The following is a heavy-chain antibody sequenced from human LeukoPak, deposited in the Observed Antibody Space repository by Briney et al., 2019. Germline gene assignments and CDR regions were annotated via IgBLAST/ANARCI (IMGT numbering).Heavy chain of an antibody. J-gene: IGHJ5*01. D-gene: IGHD2-8*01. CDR3: ATMVSISGDS. V-gene: IGHV3-7*01. CDR1: GFSFSSKW. Sequence: PGGSLRVSCAASGFSFSSKWMSWFRQAPGKGPEWAAHIWPDGSETYYVDSAMGRFTISRDNAKNSVYLEMNSLRAEDTAVYYCATMVSISGDSWGQGTLVTVSS. CDR2: IWPDGSET.